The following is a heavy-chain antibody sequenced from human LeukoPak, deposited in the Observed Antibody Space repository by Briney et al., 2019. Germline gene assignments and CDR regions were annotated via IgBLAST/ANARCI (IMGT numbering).Heavy chain of an antibody. J-gene: IGHJ6*02. CDR1: GFTFSSYA. CDR3: ARDYWITIFGVPPGLYGMDV. V-gene: IGHV3-30-3*01. D-gene: IGHD3-3*01. CDR2: ISYDGSNK. Sequence: PGKSLRLSCAASGFTFSSYAMHWVRQAPGKGLEWVTVISYDGSNKYYADSVKGRFTISRDNSKNTLYLQMNSLRAEDTAVYYCARDYWITIFGVPPGLYGMDVWGQGTTVTVSS.